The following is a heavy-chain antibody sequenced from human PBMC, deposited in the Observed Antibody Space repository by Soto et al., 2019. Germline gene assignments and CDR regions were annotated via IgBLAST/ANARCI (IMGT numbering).Heavy chain of an antibody. CDR2: IHPSGGNT. CDR1: GFMFSDYG. Sequence: GGSLRLSCAASGFMFSDYGMSWVRQAPGKGLQWVATIHPSGGNTHYAESVQGRFTISRDNSKDTLYLQMNNLRAEDTVAYYCAKDPSTGSPPDFWGQGTLVTVSS. J-gene: IGHJ4*02. CDR3: AKDPSTGSPPDF. V-gene: IGHV3-23*01. D-gene: IGHD3-9*01.